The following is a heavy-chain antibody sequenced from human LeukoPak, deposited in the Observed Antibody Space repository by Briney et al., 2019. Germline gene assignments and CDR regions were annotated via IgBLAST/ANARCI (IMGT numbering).Heavy chain of an antibody. CDR3: ARNRGTRDYYYYMDV. J-gene: IGHJ6*03. CDR2: ISYDGSNK. V-gene: IGHV3-30-3*01. D-gene: IGHD1-7*01. CDR1: GFTFSSYA. Sequence: GGSLRLSCAASGFTFSSYAMHWVRQAPGKGLEWVAVISYDGSNKYYADSVKGRFTISRDNSKNTLYLQMNSLRAEDTAVYYCARNRGTRDYYYYMDVWGKGTTVTVSS.